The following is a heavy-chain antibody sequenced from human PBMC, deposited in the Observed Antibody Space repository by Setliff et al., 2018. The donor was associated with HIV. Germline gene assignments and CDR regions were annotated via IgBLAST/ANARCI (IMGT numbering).Heavy chain of an antibody. V-gene: IGHV3-7*01. CDR1: GFTFSGHS. D-gene: IGHD1-26*01. Sequence: GGSLRLSCAASGFTFSGHSMNWVRQAPGKGLEWVANIKEDGSETFYVDSVKGRFTMSRDNAKNSLYLEMNSLKVEDTAVYYCARDATRGGDFDFWGQGTLVTVSS. J-gene: IGHJ4*02. CDR2: IKEDGSET. CDR3: ARDATRGGDFDF.